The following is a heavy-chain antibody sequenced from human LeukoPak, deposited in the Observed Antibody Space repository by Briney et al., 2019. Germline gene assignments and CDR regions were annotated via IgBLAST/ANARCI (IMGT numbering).Heavy chain of an antibody. V-gene: IGHV4-4*07. CDR3: ARELRDIAAYYFDY. CDR2: VHTTTGTR. CDR1: AMNSYH. J-gene: IGHJ4*02. D-gene: IGHD6-13*01. Sequence: PSETLSLTCTVDAMNSYHWNWVRLSAGTGMEWIGRVHTTTGTRYTSPSLWGRDTVSIDTTKNQFLLQLTSMTAADTAVYHCARELRDIAAYYFDYWGQGVPVTVSS.